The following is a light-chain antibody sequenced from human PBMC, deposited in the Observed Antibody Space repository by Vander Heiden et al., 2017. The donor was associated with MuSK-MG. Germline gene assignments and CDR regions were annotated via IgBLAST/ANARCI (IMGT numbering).Light chain of an antibody. J-gene: IGKJ4*01. CDR1: QDINIY. V-gene: IGKV1-33*01. CDR2: DAS. CDR3: QHDYNLPLT. Sequence: DIQMTQSPSSLSASVGDRVIITCQASQDINIYLNWYQQKPGKAPKLLISDASDLAVGVPARFSGSGSGTEFTFAISSLQPEDFATYYCQHDYNLPLTFGGGTRVDIK.